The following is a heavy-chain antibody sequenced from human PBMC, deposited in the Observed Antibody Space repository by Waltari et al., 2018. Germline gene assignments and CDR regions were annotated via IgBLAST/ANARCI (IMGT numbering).Heavy chain of an antibody. Sequence: QVQLQESGPGLVKPSETLSLTCAVSGYSISSGYDWGWIRQPPGKGLEWIGSIYHSGSTYYNPSLKSRVTISVDTSKNQFSLKLSSVTAADTAVYYCAGQGLALWQGSFDYWGQGTLVTVSS. CDR1: GYSISSGYD. CDR3: AGQGLALWQGSFDY. V-gene: IGHV4-38-2*01. J-gene: IGHJ4*02. CDR2: IYHSGST. D-gene: IGHD3-10*01.